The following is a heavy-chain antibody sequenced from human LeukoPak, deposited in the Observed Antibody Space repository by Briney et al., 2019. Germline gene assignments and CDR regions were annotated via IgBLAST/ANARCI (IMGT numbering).Heavy chain of an antibody. CDR1: GGSISSYY. V-gene: IGHV4-59*01. CDR3: ARVSEGYGGNSAFDF. D-gene: IGHD4-23*01. Sequence: SETLSLTCTVSGGSISSYYWSWIRQPPGKGLEWVGYFFYRGSTDYNASLKSRVTISLDTSKNQFSLKLSSVTAADTAVYYCARVSEGYGGNSAFDFWGQGTLVTVSS. J-gene: IGHJ4*02. CDR2: FFYRGST.